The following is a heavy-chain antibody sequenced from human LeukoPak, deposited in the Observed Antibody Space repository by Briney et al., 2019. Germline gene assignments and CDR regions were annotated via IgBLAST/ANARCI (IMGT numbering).Heavy chain of an antibody. CDR3: ARHNLYGPYEFDY. V-gene: IGHV4-59*08. CDR2: IYYSGST. J-gene: IGHJ4*02. Sequence: SETLSLTCTVSDGSISSYYWSWIRQPPGKGLEWIGYIYYSGSTNYNPSLKSRVTISVDTSKNQFSLKLSSVTAADTAVYYCARHNLYGPYEFDYWGQGTLVTVSS. CDR1: DGSISSYY. D-gene: IGHD2-8*01.